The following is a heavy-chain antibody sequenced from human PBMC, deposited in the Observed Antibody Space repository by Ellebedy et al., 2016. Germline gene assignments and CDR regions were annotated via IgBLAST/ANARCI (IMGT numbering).Heavy chain of an antibody. CDR2: INPSGGST. V-gene: IGHV1-46*01. CDR1: GYTFTSYY. J-gene: IGHJ4*02. D-gene: IGHD1-20*01. CDR3: ARGGFITGTTGPFDY. Sequence: ASVKVSCKASGYTFTSYYMHWVRQAPGQGLEWMGIINPSGGSTSYAQKFQGRVTMTRDTSTSTIYMELSSLRSEDTAVYYCARGGFITGTTGPFDYWGQGTLVTVSS.